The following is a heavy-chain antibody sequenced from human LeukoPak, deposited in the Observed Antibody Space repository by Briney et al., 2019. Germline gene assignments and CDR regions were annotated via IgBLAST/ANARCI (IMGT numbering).Heavy chain of an antibody. D-gene: IGHD2-21*02. J-gene: IGHJ4*02. CDR1: GYTFTGYY. CDR2: INPNSGGT. CDR3: AREGDCGGDCHLDY. Sequence: ASVKVSCKASGYTFTGYYMHWVRQAPGQGLEWMGWINPNSGGTNSAQKFQGRVTMTGDTSISTAHMELSRLRSDDTAVYYCAREGDCGGDCHLDYWGQGTLVTVSS. V-gene: IGHV1-2*02.